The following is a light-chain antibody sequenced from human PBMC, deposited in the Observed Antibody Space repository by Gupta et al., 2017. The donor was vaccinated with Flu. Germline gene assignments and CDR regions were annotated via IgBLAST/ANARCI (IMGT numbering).Light chain of an antibody. Sequence: QSVLTQPPSASGTPGQRVTISCSGSSSNIGSHPVNWYQQLPGTAPRLLIYSNDQRPSGVPGRFSGSKSGTSASLTISGLQSEDEADYHCAAWDDRLNGYVVFGGGTRLTVL. CDR3: AAWDDRLNGYVV. J-gene: IGLJ2*01. CDR1: SSNIGSHP. V-gene: IGLV1-44*01. CDR2: SND.